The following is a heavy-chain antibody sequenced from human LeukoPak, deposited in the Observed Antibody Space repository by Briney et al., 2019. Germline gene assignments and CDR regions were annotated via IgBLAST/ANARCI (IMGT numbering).Heavy chain of an antibody. CDR3: AKDLDSSGDYSYRY. Sequence: GGSLRLSCAASGFTFSSYAMNWVRQAPGKGLEWVSLISTSGNTHYADSVEGRFTISRDNSKNTLYLQMNSLRAEDTAVYHCAKDLDSSGDYSYRYWGQGTLVTVSS. D-gene: IGHD3-22*01. CDR2: ISTSGNT. CDR1: GFTFSSYA. J-gene: IGHJ4*02. V-gene: IGHV3-23*01.